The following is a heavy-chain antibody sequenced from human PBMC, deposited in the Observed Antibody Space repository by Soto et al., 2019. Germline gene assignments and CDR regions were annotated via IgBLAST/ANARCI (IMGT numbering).Heavy chain of an antibody. CDR3: ARGSFYVFWSGYIRYNWFDP. D-gene: IGHD3-3*01. CDR2: ISGSGGST. J-gene: IGHJ5*02. CDR1: GFTFSSYA. V-gene: IGHV3-23*01. Sequence: GGSLRLSCAASGFTFSSYAMSWVRQAPGKGLEWVSAISGSGGSTYYADSVKGRFTISRDNSKNTLYLQMNSLRAEDTAVYYCARGSFYVFWSGYIRYNWFDPGGQGTLVTVSS.